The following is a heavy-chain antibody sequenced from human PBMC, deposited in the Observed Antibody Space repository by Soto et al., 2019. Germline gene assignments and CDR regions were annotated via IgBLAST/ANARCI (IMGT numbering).Heavy chain of an antibody. CDR1: GFNFKKFA. V-gene: IGHV3-23*01. CDR2: ISRCGGST. Sequence: EVQLLESGGGVVQPGGSLRLSCEASGFNFKKFAMGWVRQAPGEGLEWVSGISRCGGSTSYADSVKGRFSLARDDSKNTLSLQLNSLRVEDTARYYCAKADGEQWLIPHLDNWGQGTLVTVS. CDR3: AKADGEQWLIPHLDN. J-gene: IGHJ4*02. D-gene: IGHD6-19*01.